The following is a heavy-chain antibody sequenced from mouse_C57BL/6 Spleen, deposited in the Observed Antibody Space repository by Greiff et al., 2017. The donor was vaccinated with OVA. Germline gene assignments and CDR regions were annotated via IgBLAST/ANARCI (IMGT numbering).Heavy chain of an antibody. CDR2: IYPRSGNT. V-gene: IGHV1-81*01. J-gene: IGHJ1*03. CDR1: GYTFTSYG. CDR3: ARAAYYSNPWYFDV. Sequence: VQLQQSGAELARPGASVKLSCKASGYTFTSYGISWVKQRTGQGLEWIGEIYPRSGNTYYNEKFKGKATLTADKSSSTAYMELRSLTSEDSAVYFCARAAYYSNPWYFDVWGTGTTVTVSS. D-gene: IGHD2-5*01.